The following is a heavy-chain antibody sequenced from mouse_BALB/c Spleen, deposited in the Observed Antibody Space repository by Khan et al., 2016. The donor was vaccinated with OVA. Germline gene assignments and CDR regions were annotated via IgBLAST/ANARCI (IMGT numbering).Heavy chain of an antibody. V-gene: IGHV9-3-1*01. CDR1: GYTFTNYG. D-gene: IGHD2-1*01. J-gene: IGHJ3*01. CDR3: AKSNGNYWFSY. CDR2: INTYTGEP. Sequence: QIQLVQSGPELKKPGETVKISCKASGYTFTNYGMNWVKQAPGKGLKWMGWINTYTGEPTYADDFKGRFAFSLETSASTAYLQINNLKNEDTATXFFAKSNGNYWFSYWGQGTSGTVPS.